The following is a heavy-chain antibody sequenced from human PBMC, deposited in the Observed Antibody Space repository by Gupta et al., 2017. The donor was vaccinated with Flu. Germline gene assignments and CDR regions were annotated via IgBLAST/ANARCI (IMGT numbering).Heavy chain of an antibody. CDR3: AMILAESNGMDV. CDR2: INPNSGGT. Sequence: QEQLMQSGAEVRKPGASVIVSCKASGYSFIGYYIHWVRKAPGQGLEWLGRINPNSGGTNYAQKFKGRVTMTRDTSISTAYLDLRSLRSDDTAVYYCAMILAESNGMDVWGQGTKVTVFS. V-gene: IGHV1-2*06. J-gene: IGHJ6*02. CDR1: GYSFIGYY. D-gene: IGHD3/OR15-3a*01.